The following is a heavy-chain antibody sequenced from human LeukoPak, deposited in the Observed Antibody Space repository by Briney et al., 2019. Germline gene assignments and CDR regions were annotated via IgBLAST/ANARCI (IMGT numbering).Heavy chain of an antibody. V-gene: IGHV3-7*01. CDR1: GFTFSSYW. J-gene: IGHJ4*02. CDR3: ARSSIAARPVPDY. Sequence: GGSLRLSCAASGFTFSSYWMSWVRQAPGKGLEWVANIKQDGSEKYYVDSVKGRFTISRDNAKNSLYLQMNSLRAEDTAVYYCARSSIAARPVPDYWGQGTLVTVSS. D-gene: IGHD6-6*01. CDR2: IKQDGSEK.